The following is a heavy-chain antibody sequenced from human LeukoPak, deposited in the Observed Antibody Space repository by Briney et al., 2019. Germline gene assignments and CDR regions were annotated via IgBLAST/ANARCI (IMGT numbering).Heavy chain of an antibody. CDR1: GFTFSSYS. D-gene: IGHD4-17*01. CDR3: ARDYGDYEVHAFDI. V-gene: IGHV3-48*01. CDR2: ISSSSSTI. Sequence: TGGSLRLSCAASGFTFSSYSMNWVRQAPGKGLEWVSYISSSSSTIYYADSVKGRFTISRDNAKNSLYLQMNSLRAEDTAVYYCARDYGDYEVHAFDIWGQGTMVTVSS. J-gene: IGHJ3*02.